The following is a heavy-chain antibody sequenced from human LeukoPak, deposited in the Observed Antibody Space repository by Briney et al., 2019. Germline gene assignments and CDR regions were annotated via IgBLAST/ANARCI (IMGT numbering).Heavy chain of an antibody. CDR2: ISVYNGNT. Sequence: ASVKVSCKASVYTFTTYNISWVRQAPGQGPEWMGWISVYNGNTNHVQKFQGRATMTTDTSTSTAYMELRSLRSDDTAVYYCARDGRYSSGWRFDYWGQGTLVTVSS. J-gene: IGHJ4*02. D-gene: IGHD6-19*01. V-gene: IGHV1-18*01. CDR1: VYTFTTYN. CDR3: ARDGRYSSGWRFDY.